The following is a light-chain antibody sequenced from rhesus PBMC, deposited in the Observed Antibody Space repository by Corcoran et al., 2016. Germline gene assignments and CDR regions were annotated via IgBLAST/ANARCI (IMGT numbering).Light chain of an antibody. CDR1: QSVSSY. CDR2: GAS. Sequence: QVILTQSPATLSLSPGERATLSCRASQSVSSYLAWYQQKPGQAPRLPIYGASSRATGIPDRFSGSGSGTDFTLTISGLRPEDVGVYHCYQHSSGYSFGQGTKVEIK. CDR3: YQHSSGYS. J-gene: IGKJ2*01. V-gene: IGKV3-10*01.